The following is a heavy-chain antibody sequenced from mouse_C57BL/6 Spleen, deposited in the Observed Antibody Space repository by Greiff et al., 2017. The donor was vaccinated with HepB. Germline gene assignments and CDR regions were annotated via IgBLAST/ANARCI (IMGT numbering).Heavy chain of an antibody. CDR1: GYTFTSYW. D-gene: IGHD1-1*01. V-gene: IGHV1-59*01. Sequence: QVQLQQPGAELVKPGASVKLSCKASGYTFTSYWMHWVKQRPGQGLEWIGVIDPSDSYTNYNQKFKGKATLTVDTSSSTAYMQLSSLTSEDSAVYYCARGTTVQRDYWYFDVWGTGTTVTVSS. CDR3: ARGTTVQRDYWYFDV. CDR2: IDPSDSYT. J-gene: IGHJ1*03.